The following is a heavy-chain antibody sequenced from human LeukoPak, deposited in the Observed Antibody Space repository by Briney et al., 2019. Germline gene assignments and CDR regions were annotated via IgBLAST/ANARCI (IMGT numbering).Heavy chain of an antibody. D-gene: IGHD6-13*01. CDR2: ISAYNGNT. Sequence: ASVKVSCKASGYTFTSYGISWVRQAPGQGLEWMGWISAYNGNTNYAQKLQGRVTMTTDTSTRTAYMELRSLRSDDTAVYYCARDRGSYSSSWYTGYYYYYGMDVWGQGTTVTVSS. CDR1: GYTFTSYG. CDR3: ARDRGSYSSSWYTGYYYYYGMDV. V-gene: IGHV1-18*01. J-gene: IGHJ6*02.